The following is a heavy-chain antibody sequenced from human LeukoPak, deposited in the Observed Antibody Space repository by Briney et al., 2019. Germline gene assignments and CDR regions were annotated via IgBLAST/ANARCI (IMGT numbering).Heavy chain of an antibody. CDR2: ISSASGTI. V-gene: IGHV3-48*02. D-gene: IGHD1-26*01. CDR3: AKSGSYRFDD. CDR1: GFXFSTYD. Sequence: GGSLRLSCAASGFXFSTYDINWVRQAPGKGLEWVSYISSASGTILYADSVKGRFTISRDNAKNSLYLQMNSLRDEDTAVYYCAKSGSYRFDDWGQGTLVAVSS. J-gene: IGHJ4*02.